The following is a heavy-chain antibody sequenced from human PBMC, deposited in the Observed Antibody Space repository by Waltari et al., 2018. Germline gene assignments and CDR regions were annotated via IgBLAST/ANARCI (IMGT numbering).Heavy chain of an antibody. CDR2: IYYSGST. CDR1: GGSISSSSYY. CDR3: ARIPLYAGGGWFDP. V-gene: IGHV4-39*07. J-gene: IGHJ5*02. Sequence: QLQLQESGPGLVKPSETLSLTCTVSGGSISSSSYYWAGTRKPPGKGLEWIGSIYYSGSTYYNPSLKSRVTISVDTSKNQFSLKLSSVTAADTAVYYCARIPLYAGGGWFDPWGQGTLVTVSS. D-gene: IGHD2-8*01.